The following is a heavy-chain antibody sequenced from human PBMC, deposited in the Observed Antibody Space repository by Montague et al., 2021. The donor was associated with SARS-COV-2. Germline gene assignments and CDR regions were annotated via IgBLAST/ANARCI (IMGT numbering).Heavy chain of an antibody. D-gene: IGHD5-12*01. CDR3: AREVRRCYDWRPDS. CDR2: IYTSGST. V-gene: IGHV4-61*02. CDR1: GGSISSGNYY. Sequence: TLSLTCTVSGGSISSGNYYWSWFRQPAGKGLEWIGRIYTSGSTNYNPSLKSRVAISADTSKNQFSLKLSSMTAADTAVYYCAREVRRCYDWRPDSWGQGSLVTVAS. J-gene: IGHJ5*01.